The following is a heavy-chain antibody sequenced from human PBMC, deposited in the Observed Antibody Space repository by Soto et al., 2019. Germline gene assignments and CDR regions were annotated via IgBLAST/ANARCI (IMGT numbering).Heavy chain of an antibody. Sequence: QLLASGPGLVKPSETLSLTCTVSGGSISSSSYYWGWIRQPPGKGLEWIGSIYYSGSTYYNPSLKSRVTISVDTSKNQFSLKLSSVTAADTAVYYCARLTFRNNGWFDPWGQGTLVTVSS. CDR1: GGSISSSSYY. D-gene: IGHD3-3*02. CDR3: ARLTFRNNGWFDP. CDR2: IYYSGST. V-gene: IGHV4-39*01. J-gene: IGHJ5*02.